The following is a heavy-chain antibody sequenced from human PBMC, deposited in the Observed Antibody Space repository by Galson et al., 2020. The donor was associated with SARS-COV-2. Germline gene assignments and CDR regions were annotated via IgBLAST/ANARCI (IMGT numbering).Heavy chain of an antibody. Sequence: GGSLRLSCATSGFTFRNSGMHWVRQAPGKGLEWVAVIWSDGSKKFYADSVRGRFVISRDNSRKTLYLEMNSLRADDTALYYCAKDPDGYNEYHFDDWGQGILVTVAS. D-gene: IGHD5-18*01. CDR2: IWSDGSKK. CDR3: AKDPDGYNEYHFDD. V-gene: IGHV3-33*06. J-gene: IGHJ4*02. CDR1: GFTFRNSG.